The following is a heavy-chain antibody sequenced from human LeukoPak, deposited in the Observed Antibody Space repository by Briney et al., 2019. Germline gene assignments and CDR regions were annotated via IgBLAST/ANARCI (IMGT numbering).Heavy chain of an antibody. CDR1: GFTFSRYW. CDR3: VTNFDPDVD. D-gene: IGHD3-9*01. Sequence: GGSLRLSCAASGFTFSRYWMSWVRQAPGKGLEWVSYISGSGSTIYYADSVKGRFTISRDTAKNSLYLQMSSLRAEDTAVYYCVTNFDPDVDWGQGTMVTVSS. V-gene: IGHV3-48*01. CDR2: ISGSGSTI. J-gene: IGHJ1*01.